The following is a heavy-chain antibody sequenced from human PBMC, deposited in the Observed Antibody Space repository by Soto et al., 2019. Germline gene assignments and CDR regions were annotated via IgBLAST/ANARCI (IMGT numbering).Heavy chain of an antibody. D-gene: IGHD1-26*01. V-gene: IGHV1-18*04. CDR2: VSAYNRNT. CDR1: GYTFANYG. J-gene: IGHJ5*01. Sequence: QVQLVQSGAEVKKPGASVKVSCKASGYTFANYGITWVRQAPGQGLEWMGWVSAYNRNTNYAQKFEDRVTMTTDTSTGTAYLELKSLRSDDTATYFCARARQWEPLPSWGHGTQVTVSS. CDR3: ARARQWEPLPS.